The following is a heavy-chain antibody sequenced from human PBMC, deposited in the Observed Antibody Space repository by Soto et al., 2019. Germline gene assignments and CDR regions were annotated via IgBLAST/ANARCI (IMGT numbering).Heavy chain of an antibody. J-gene: IGHJ4*02. CDR3: AKDSIVATNTPSFDY. CDR1: GFTFDDYA. Sequence: PGGSLRLSCAASGFTFDDYAMHWVRQAPGKGLEWVSGISWNSGSIGYADSVEGRFTISRDNAKNSLYLQMNSLRAEDTAFYYCAKDSIVATNTPSFDYWGQGTLVTVAS. D-gene: IGHD5-12*01. CDR2: ISWNSGSI. V-gene: IGHV3-9*01.